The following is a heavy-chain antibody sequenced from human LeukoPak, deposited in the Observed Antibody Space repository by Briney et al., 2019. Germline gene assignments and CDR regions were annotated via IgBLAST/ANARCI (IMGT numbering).Heavy chain of an antibody. J-gene: IGHJ4*02. Sequence: GGSLRLSCAASGFTFSSYAMHWVRQAPGKGLEWVAVISYDGSNKYYADSVKGRFSISRDNSKNTLYLQMNSLRAEDTAVYYGARQMPTYYDFWSGYLGLDYWGQGTLVTVSS. D-gene: IGHD3-3*01. V-gene: IGHV3-30*01. CDR3: ARQMPTYYDFWSGYLGLDY. CDR2: ISYDGSNK. CDR1: GFTFSSYA.